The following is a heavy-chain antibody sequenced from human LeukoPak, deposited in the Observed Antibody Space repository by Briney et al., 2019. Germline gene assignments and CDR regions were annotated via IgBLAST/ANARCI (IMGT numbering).Heavy chain of an antibody. J-gene: IGHJ3*02. Sequence: GGPLRLSCAASGFTFTNHSFHWVRQAPGKGLEWVAVVSYDGSNKYYADSVKGRFTISRDNSKNTLYLQMNSLRAEDTAVYYCARDNGDKWELLYFGAFDIWGQGTMVTVSS. CDR3: ARDNGDKWELLYFGAFDI. CDR1: GFTFTNHS. V-gene: IGHV3-30*03. D-gene: IGHD1-26*01. CDR2: VSYDGSNK.